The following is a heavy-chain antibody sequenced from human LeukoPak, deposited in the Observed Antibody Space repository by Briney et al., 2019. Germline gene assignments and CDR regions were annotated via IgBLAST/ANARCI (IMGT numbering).Heavy chain of an antibody. CDR2: ISYSGTT. J-gene: IGHJ4*02. D-gene: IGHD5-24*01. CDR1: SVSISSSPYY. Sequence: PSETLSLTCTVSSVSISSSPYYWGWIRQSPGKGLEWIGSISYSGTTYYNPSLESRVTISADTSKNHFSLKLSSVTAADTAVYYCARGRDGYNFDYWGQGTLVTVSS. CDR3: ARGRDGYNFDY. V-gene: IGHV4-39*02.